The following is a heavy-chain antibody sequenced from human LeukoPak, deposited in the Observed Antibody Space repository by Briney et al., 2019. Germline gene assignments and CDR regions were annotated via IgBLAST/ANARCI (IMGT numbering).Heavy chain of an antibody. D-gene: IGHD5-12*01. CDR3: ARDGATISFDY. CDR1: GFTFSSYS. V-gene: IGHV3-21*01. Sequence: GGSLRLSCAASGFTFSSYSMNWVRQAPGKGLEWVSSISSSSSYIYYADSVKGRFTNSRDNAKNSLYLQMNSLRAEDTAVYYCARDGATISFDYWGQGTLVTVSS. J-gene: IGHJ4*02. CDR2: ISSSSSYI.